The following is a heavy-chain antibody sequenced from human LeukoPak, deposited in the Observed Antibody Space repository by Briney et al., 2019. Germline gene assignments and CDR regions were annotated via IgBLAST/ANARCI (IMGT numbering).Heavy chain of an antibody. D-gene: IGHD3-10*01. J-gene: IGHJ5*02. CDR1: GFTFSSYS. CDR2: ISSSSSYI. Sequence: GGSLRLSCAASGFTFSSYSMNWVRQAPGKGLEWVSSISSSSSYIYYAGSVKGRFPISRDNAKNSLYLQMNSLRAEDTAVYYCARDDYGSGMGWFDPWGQGTLVTVSS. V-gene: IGHV3-21*01. CDR3: ARDDYGSGMGWFDP.